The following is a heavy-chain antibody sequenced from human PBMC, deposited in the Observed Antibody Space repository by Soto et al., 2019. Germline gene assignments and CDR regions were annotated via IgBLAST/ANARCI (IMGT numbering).Heavy chain of an antibody. V-gene: IGHV3-23*01. CDR1: GFTLTNYG. Sequence: DVQLLESGGGSVQPGGSLRLSCAASGFTLTNYGMTWVRQAPGKGLEWVSTIGASTNTYYADSVKGRFTISRDTSKNTLYLQMNPLRAEDTAIYYCAKSSTGLDVWGQGTTVIVSS. CDR3: AKSSTGLDV. J-gene: IGHJ6*02. CDR2: IGASTNT.